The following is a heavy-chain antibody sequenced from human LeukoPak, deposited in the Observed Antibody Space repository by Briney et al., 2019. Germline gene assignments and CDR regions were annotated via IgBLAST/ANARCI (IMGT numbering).Heavy chain of an antibody. V-gene: IGHV4-59*01. Sequence: PSETLSLTCTVSGGSISSYYWSWIRQPPGKGLEWIGYIYYSGSTNYNPSLKSRVTISVDTSKNQFSLKLSSVTAADTAVYYCARGVGGIVVVVAATRDYYYYGMDVWGQGTTVTVSS. CDR3: ARGVGGIVVVVAATRDYYYYGMDV. CDR1: GGSISSYY. D-gene: IGHD2-15*01. CDR2: IYYSGST. J-gene: IGHJ6*02.